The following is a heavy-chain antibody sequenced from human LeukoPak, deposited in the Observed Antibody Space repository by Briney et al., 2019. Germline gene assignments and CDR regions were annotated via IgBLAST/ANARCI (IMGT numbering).Heavy chain of an antibody. CDR1: GGTFSSYA. CDR3: ATVEMAAPADYYSYYMDV. J-gene: IGHJ6*03. Sequence: SVKVSGKASGGTFSSYAISWVRQAPGQGLEWMGGIIPIFGTANYAQKFQGRVTITADESTSTAYMELSSLRSEDTAVYYCATVEMAAPADYYSYYMDVWGKGTTVTVSS. D-gene: IGHD5-24*01. CDR2: IIPIFGTA. V-gene: IGHV1-69*13.